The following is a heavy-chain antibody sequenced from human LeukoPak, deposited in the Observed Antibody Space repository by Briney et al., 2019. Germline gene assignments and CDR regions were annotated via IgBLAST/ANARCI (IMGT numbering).Heavy chain of an antibody. D-gene: IGHD3-3*01. V-gene: IGHV3-7*01. CDR3: ARDPPRHYDFWSGYAFFDY. Sequence: PGGSLRLSCVASGFTFSSYWMGWVRQAPGKGLEWVANIKQDGSEKYYVDSVKGRFTISRDNAQNSLYLQMNSLRAEDTAVYYCARDPPRHYDFWSGYAFFDYWGQGTLVTVSS. CDR1: GFTFSSYW. J-gene: IGHJ4*02. CDR2: IKQDGSEK.